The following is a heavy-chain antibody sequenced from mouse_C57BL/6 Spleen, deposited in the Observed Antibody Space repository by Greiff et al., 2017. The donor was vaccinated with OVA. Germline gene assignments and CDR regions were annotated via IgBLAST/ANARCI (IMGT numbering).Heavy chain of an antibody. V-gene: IGHV1-80*01. J-gene: IGHJ1*03. CDR2: IYPGDGDT. CDR1: GYAFSSYW. CDR3: ARGEPWYFDV. Sequence: VQRVESGAELVKPGASVKISCKASGYAFSSYWMNWVKQRPGKGLEWIGQIYPGDGDTNYNGKFKGKATLTADKSSSTAYMQLSSLTSEDSAVYFCARGEPWYFDVWGTGTTVTVSS.